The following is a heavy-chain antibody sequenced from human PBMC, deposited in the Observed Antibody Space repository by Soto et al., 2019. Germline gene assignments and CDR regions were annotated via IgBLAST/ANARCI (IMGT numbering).Heavy chain of an antibody. CDR1: GGSIISGDW. D-gene: IGHD2-15*01. V-gene: IGHV4-4*02. CDR2: IYHGGNI. CDR3: ARDRQLSDKVWAFDI. Sequence: PSETLSLTCNVSGGSIISGDWWNWVRQAPGKGLEWIGEIYHGGNINYNPSLKSRLTISLDKSKNQFSLNLTSVTAADTAVYYCARDRQLSDKVWAFDIWGHGTLVTVSS. J-gene: IGHJ3*02.